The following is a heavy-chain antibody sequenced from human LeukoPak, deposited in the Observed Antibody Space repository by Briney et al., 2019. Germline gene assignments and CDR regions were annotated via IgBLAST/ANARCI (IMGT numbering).Heavy chain of an antibody. Sequence: SETLSLTCTVSGGSISSYYWSWIRQPPGKGLEWIGYIYYSGSTNYNPSLKSRVTIPVDTSKNQFSLKLSSVTAADTAVYYCARAPLLWFGEFDYWGQGTLVTVSS. CDR1: GGSISSYY. CDR3: ARAPLLWFGEFDY. D-gene: IGHD3-10*01. V-gene: IGHV4-59*01. J-gene: IGHJ4*02. CDR2: IYYSGST.